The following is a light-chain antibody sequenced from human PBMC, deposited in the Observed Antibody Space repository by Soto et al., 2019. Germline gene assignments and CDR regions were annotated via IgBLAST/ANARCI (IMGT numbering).Light chain of an antibody. J-gene: IGKJ1*01. V-gene: IGKV3-15*01. CDR2: GAS. Sequence: VMTQAPAPLSVSPGEGATLSCRASQTVNNNVAWYQLKDGQVPRLLIYGASTRATDIPARFSGSGSGTEFTLTISSLQSEDVAEYHCQQYNNWPQTFGQGTKVDIK. CDR1: QTVNNN. CDR3: QQYNNWPQT.